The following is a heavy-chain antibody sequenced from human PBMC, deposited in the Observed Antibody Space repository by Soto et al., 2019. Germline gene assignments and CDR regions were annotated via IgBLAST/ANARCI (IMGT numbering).Heavy chain of an antibody. CDR1: GFGFGIYA. Sequence: GGSVRLSCAASGFGFGIYALSWVRQSPGKGLEWVSTISVSDGKTFYADSVKGRFSISRDTSQSTLYLQMNSLRADDTAMYYCALGSYLDYW. D-gene: IGHD3-10*01. CDR2: ISVSDGKT. J-gene: IGHJ2*01. V-gene: IGHV3-23*01. CDR3: ALGSYLDYW.